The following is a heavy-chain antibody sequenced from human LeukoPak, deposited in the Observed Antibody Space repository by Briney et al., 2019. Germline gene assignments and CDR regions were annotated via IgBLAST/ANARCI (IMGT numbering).Heavy chain of an antibody. J-gene: IGHJ4*02. CDR3: ARGPPYGSRSDYFDY. V-gene: IGHV3-13*01. CDR1: GFTLSIYD. Sequence: GGSLRLSCAASGFTLSIYDMHWVRHPPGKGLEWVSGIDIPGNTYYPDSVKGRFTMSRESAKNSLYLQMNSLRAGDTAVYYCARGPPYGSRSDYFDYWGQGTLVTVSS. CDR2: IDIPGNT. D-gene: IGHD3-10*01.